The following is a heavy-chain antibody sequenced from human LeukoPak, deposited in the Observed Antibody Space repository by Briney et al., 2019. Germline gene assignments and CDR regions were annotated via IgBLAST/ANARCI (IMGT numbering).Heavy chain of an antibody. CDR3: ARENYYDSSGCDY. CDR1: GGSISSGGYY. CDR2: IYHSGST. Sequence: PSETLSLTCTVSGGSISSGGYYWSWIRQPPGKGLEWIGYIYHSGSTYYNPSLKSRVTISVDRSKNQFSLKLSSVTAADTAVYYCARENYYDSSGCDYWGQGTLVTVSS. V-gene: IGHV4-30-2*01. J-gene: IGHJ4*02. D-gene: IGHD3-22*01.